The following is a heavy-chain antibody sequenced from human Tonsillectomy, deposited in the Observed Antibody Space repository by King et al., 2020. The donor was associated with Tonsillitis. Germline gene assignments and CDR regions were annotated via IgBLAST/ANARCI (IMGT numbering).Heavy chain of an antibody. V-gene: IGHV1-18*01. CDR1: GYTLSSYG. Sequence: QLVQSGAEVKKPGASVKVSCKASGYTLSSYGITWVRQAPGQGLEWMGWITAYNDNTDYAQKFQGRVTMTTDTSTITAYMDLRSLRSDDTAVYYCARVISGRWDREAVSSYYNYMDVWGKGTTVTVSS. CDR3: ARVISGRWDREAVSSYYNYMDV. J-gene: IGHJ6*03. D-gene: IGHD1-26*01. CDR2: ITAYNDNT.